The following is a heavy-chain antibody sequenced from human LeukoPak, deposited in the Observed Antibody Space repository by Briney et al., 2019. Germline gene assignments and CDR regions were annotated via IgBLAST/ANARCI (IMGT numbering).Heavy chain of an antibody. V-gene: IGHV3-23*01. D-gene: IGHD2-2*02. J-gene: IGHJ4*02. CDR3: AKDGLPYCSSTSCYKGYFDY. CDR1: GFTFSSYA. Sequence: GGSLRLSCAASGFTFSSYAMSWVRQAPGKGLEWVSAISGSGGSTYYADSVKGRFTISRDNSKNTLYLQMNSLRAEDTAVYYCAKDGLPYCSSTSCYKGYFDYWGQGTLVTVSS. CDR2: ISGSGGST.